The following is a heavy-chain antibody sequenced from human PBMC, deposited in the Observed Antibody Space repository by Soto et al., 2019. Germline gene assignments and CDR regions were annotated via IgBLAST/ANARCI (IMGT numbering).Heavy chain of an antibody. J-gene: IGHJ4*02. D-gene: IGHD2-15*01. CDR1: GYSFTSYW. CDR2: IDPSDSYT. V-gene: IGHV5-10-1*01. Sequence: GDSLKISCKGSGYSFTSYWISWVRQMPGKGLEWMGRIDPSDSYTNYSPSFQGHVTISADTSTSTAYMELRSLRSDDTAVYYCARGHYCSGGTCYSQFFDYWGQGTLVTVSS. CDR3: ARGHYCSGGTCYSQFFDY.